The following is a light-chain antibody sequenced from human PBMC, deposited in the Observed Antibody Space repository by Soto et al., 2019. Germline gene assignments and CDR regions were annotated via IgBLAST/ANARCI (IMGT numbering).Light chain of an antibody. J-gene: IGLJ1*01. Sequence: QSVLTQPASVSGSPGQSITISCTGTSSDVGAYNYVSWYQQHPGKDPKLMIYDVSNRPSGVSNRFSGSKSGNTASLTISGLQAEDEADYYCSSYTRSNTYVFGTGTKAPS. V-gene: IGLV2-14*01. CDR2: DVS. CDR3: SSYTRSNTYV. CDR1: SSDVGAYNY.